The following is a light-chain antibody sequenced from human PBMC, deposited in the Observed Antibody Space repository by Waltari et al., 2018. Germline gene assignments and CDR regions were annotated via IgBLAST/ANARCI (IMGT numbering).Light chain of an antibody. V-gene: IGKV1-5*03. Sequence: DIQMTQSPSTLSASVGDRVTITCRASQSISSWLAWYQQKPEKAPNLLIYKASSLESGVPSRCSGSGSGTEFTLTISSLQPDDFATYYCQQYNTYPYTFGQGTKLEIK. CDR3: QQYNTYPYT. J-gene: IGKJ2*01. CDR1: QSISSW. CDR2: KAS.